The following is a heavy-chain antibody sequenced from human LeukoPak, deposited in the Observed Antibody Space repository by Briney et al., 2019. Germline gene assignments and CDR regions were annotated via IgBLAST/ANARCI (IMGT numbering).Heavy chain of an antibody. Sequence: SETLSLTCTVSGGSVTDHYWTWIRQPPGQGLEWIGYIFSRWTTSHNPSLHSRVTISVDTSKNQFSLNLSSVTAADTAVYYCARQVGSFTMMPWGQGTLVTVSS. CDR1: GGSVTDHY. CDR3: ARQVGSFTMMP. J-gene: IGHJ1*01. V-gene: IGHV4-59*08. D-gene: IGHD3-22*01. CDR2: IFSRWTT.